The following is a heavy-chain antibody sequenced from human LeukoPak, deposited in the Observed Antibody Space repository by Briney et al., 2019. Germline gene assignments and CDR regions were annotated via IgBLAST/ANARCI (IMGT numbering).Heavy chain of an antibody. D-gene: IGHD3-10*01. Sequence: ASVKVSCKASGYTFTSYGISWVRQAPGQGLEWMGWISAYNGNTNYAQKLQGRVTMTTDTSTRTAYMELRSLRSDDTAVYYCARDRHESAYYYGSGSPSHDDAFDIWGQGTMVTVSS. V-gene: IGHV1-18*01. CDR1: GYTFTSYG. CDR3: ARDRHESAYYYGSGSPSHDDAFDI. CDR2: ISAYNGNT. J-gene: IGHJ3*02.